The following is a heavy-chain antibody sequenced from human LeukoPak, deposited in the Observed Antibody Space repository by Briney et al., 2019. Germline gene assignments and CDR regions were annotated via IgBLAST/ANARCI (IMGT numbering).Heavy chain of an antibody. D-gene: IGHD2-2*01. CDR3: ATISSANWLDP. V-gene: IGHV4-39*07. J-gene: IGHJ5*02. CDR1: GGSISSSSYY. Sequence: SETLSLTCTVSGGSISSSSYYWGWIRQPPGKGLEWIGSIYYSGSTNYNPSLKSRVTISVDTSKNQFSLKLTSVTAADTAVYYCATISSANWLDPWGQGTLVTVSS. CDR2: IYYSGST.